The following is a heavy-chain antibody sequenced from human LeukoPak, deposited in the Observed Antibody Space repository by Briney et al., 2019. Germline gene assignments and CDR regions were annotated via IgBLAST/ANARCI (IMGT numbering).Heavy chain of an antibody. Sequence: ASVKVSCKASGYTLTSYGISWVRQAPGQGLEWMGWISAYNGNTNYAQKLQGRVTMTTDTSTSTAYMELRSLRSDDTAVYYCARVRRQGSAAGFLAGTTTFDYWGQGTLVTVSS. J-gene: IGHJ4*02. V-gene: IGHV1-18*01. CDR3: ARVRRQGSAAGFLAGTTTFDY. CDR2: ISAYNGNT. CDR1: GYTLTSYG. D-gene: IGHD6-13*01.